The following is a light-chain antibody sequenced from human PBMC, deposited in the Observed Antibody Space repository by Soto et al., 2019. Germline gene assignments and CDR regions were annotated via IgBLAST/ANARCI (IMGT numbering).Light chain of an antibody. J-gene: IGKJ3*01. CDR2: AAS. CDR3: QQSYSTS. Sequence: DIQMTQSPSSLSASVGDRVTTTCRASQSISSYLNWYQQKPGKAPKLLIYAASSLQSGVPSRFSGSGSGTDFTLTISSLQPEDFATYYCQQSYSTSFGPGTKVDIK. V-gene: IGKV1-39*01. CDR1: QSISSY.